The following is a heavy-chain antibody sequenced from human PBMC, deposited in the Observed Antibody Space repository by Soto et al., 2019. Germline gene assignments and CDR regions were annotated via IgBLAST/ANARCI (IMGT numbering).Heavy chain of an antibody. CDR3: ARRYGPSFDY. CDR1: GDSISSYS. J-gene: IGHJ4*02. D-gene: IGHD4-17*01. V-gene: IGHV4-59*01. Sequence: SETLSLTCTVSGDSISSYSWSWIRQPPEKRQEWKGYIYYSGSTNYNPSIKSRVTMSLDTSKNQFPLKLSSVTPADTAVYYCARRYGPSFDYWGQGTLVTVSS. CDR2: IYYSGST.